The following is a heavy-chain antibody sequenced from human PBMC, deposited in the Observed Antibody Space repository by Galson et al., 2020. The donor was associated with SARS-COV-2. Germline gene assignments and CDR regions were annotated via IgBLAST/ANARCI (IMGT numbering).Heavy chain of an antibody. V-gene: IGHV1-18*01. Sequence: ASVKVSCTASGYSFTRYGISWVRQAPGQGLEWMGWISGSNYNTKYIQKFQDRITMTTDTSTGTAYMELGNLRTDDTAVYYCARSGRGTYRYFDLWGRGTLVTVSS. J-gene: IGHJ2*01. CDR1: GYSFTRYG. CDR2: ISGSNYNT. CDR3: ARSGRGTYRYFDL. D-gene: IGHD3-16*01.